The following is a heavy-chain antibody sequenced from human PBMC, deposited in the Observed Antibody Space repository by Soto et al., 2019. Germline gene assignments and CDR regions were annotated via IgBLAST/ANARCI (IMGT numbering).Heavy chain of an antibody. D-gene: IGHD3-22*01. Sequence: ASVKVSCKASGYTFTGYYMDWVRQAPGQEIEWMGWINPNSGGTNYAQKFQGWVTMTRDTSISTAYMELSRLRSDDTAVYYCAIEFAGYYDSSGYLYFRGRGTLVTVSA. CDR3: AIEFAGYYDSSGYLYF. CDR1: GYTFTGYY. V-gene: IGHV1-2*04. CDR2: INPNSGGT. J-gene: IGHJ4*02.